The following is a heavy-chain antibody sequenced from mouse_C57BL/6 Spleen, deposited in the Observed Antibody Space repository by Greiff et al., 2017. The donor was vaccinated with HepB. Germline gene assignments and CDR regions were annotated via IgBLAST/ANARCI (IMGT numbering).Heavy chain of an antibody. CDR2: IRNKANNHAT. J-gene: IGHJ3*01. V-gene: IGHV6-6*01. CDR3: TREDYGVFAY. Sequence: EVKLMESGGGLVQPGGSMKLSCAASGFTFSDAWMDWVRQSPEKGLEWVAEIRNKANNHATYYAESVKGRFTISRDDSKSSVYLQMNSLRAEDTGIYYCTREDYGVFAYWGQGTLVTVSA. D-gene: IGHD2-4*01. CDR1: GFTFSDAW.